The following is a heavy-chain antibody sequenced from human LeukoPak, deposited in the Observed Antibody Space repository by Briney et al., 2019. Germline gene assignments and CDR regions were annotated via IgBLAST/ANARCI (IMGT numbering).Heavy chain of an antibody. CDR3: AKSLAGTGPDY. CDR1: GGSISSSKW. Sequence: NPSETLSLTCALSGGSISSSKWRSWVRQPPGKGLEWIGEIYHSGSTHYNPSLKSRVTISVDKSKNQFSLRLTSVTAADTAVYYCAKSLAGTGPDYWGQGTLVTVSS. V-gene: IGHV4-4*02. J-gene: IGHJ4*02. CDR2: IYHSGST. D-gene: IGHD1-14*01.